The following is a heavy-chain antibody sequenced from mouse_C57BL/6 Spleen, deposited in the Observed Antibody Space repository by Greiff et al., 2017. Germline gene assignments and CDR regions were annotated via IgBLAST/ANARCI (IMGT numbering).Heavy chain of an antibody. D-gene: IGHD4-1*01. V-gene: IGHV1-69*01. CDR2: LDPSDSYT. Sequence: VQVVESGAELVMPGASVKLSCKASGYTFTSYWMHWVKQRPGQGLEWIGELDPSDSYTNYNQKFKGKSTLTVDKSSSTAYMQLSSLTSEDSAVYYCARTGLTGTSDFDYWGQGTTLTVSS. CDR1: GYTFTSYW. CDR3: ARTGLTGTSDFDY. J-gene: IGHJ2*01.